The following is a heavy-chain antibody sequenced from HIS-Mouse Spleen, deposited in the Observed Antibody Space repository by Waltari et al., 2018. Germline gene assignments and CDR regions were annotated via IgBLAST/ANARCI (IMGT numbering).Heavy chain of an antibody. CDR2: ISYDGSNK. CDR1: GFTFSSYG. J-gene: IGHJ4*02. CDR3: AKDRGSQFDY. V-gene: IGHV3-30*18. Sequence: QVQLVESGGGVVQPGRSLRLSCAASGFTFSSYGMHWVRQAPGKGLEGMAVISYDGSNKYYADSVKGRFTISRDNSKNTLYLQMNSLRAEDTAVYYCAKDRGSQFDYWGQGTLVTVSS. D-gene: IGHD1-26*01.